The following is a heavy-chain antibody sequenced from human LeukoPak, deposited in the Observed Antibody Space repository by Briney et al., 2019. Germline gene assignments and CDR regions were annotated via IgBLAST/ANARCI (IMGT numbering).Heavy chain of an antibody. D-gene: IGHD1-1*01. V-gene: IGHV1-2*02. CDR1: GYTFTSYY. CDR3: ARDPTNWIDY. Sequence: ASVKVSCKASGYTFTSYYMHWVRQAPGQGLEWMGWMNPNSCATNYAQKFQGRVTMTRDTSSSTAYMELSRLTSDDTAVYYCARDPTNWIDYWGQGTLVTVSS. J-gene: IGHJ4*02. CDR2: MNPNSCAT.